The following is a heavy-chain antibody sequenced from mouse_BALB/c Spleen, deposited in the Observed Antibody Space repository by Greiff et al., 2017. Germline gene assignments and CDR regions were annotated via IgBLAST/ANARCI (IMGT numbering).Heavy chain of an antibody. CDR1: GYSFTGYT. CDR2: INPYNGGT. J-gene: IGHJ4*01. D-gene: IGHD1-2*01. Sequence: EVQVVESGPELVKPGASMKISCKASGYSFTGYTMNWVKQSHGKNLEWIGLINPYNGGTSYNQKFKGKATLTVDKSSSTAYMELLSLTSEDSAVYYCAREGDYGYSYAMDYWGQGTSVTVSS. CDR3: AREGDYGYSYAMDY. V-gene: IGHV1-18*01.